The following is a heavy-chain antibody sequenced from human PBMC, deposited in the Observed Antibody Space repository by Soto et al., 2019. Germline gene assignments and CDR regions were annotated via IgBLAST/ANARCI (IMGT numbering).Heavy chain of an antibody. V-gene: IGHV5-10-1*01. Sequence: ADSLKISCKLACSRFTRYCFDWVQQMPGKGVAWLARIDPSDSYTNYSPSFQGHVTISADKSISTAYLQWSSLKASDTAMYYCARRHSSSSAFDPWGQGTQVTVSS. D-gene: IGHD6-13*01. CDR2: IDPSDSYT. J-gene: IGHJ5*02. CDR3: ARRHSSSSAFDP. CDR1: CSRFTRYC.